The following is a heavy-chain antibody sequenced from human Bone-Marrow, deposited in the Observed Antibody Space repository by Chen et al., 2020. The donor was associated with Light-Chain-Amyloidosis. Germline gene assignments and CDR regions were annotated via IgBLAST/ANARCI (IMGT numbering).Heavy chain of an antibody. V-gene: IGHV3-21*01. CDR2: IGSEGNFV. CDR1: GFTSSSDS. D-gene: IGHD3-22*01. CDR3: ARRLYSDSAAYQPSSFDV. J-gene: IGHJ3*01. Sequence: EVQLVESGGELVTPGGSLRLSCAASGFTSSSDSMNWVRKARGRGLEWVAYIGSEGNFVYYADSVKGRIFISRDNAKNSLFLQMSSLRVEDTALYYCARRLYSDSAAYQPSSFDVWGRGTIVTVSS.